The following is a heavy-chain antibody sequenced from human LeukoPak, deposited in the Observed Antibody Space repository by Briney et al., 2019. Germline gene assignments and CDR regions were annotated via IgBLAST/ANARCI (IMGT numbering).Heavy chain of an antibody. D-gene: IGHD5-24*01. J-gene: IGHJ5*02. CDR3: ARSVPGYNLYNWFDP. Sequence: GESLKISCKGSGYSFTSYWIGWVRQMPGKGLEWMGIIYPGDSDTRYSPSFQGQVTISAVKSISTAYLQWSSLKASDTAMYYCARSVPGYNLYNWFDPWGQGTLVTVSS. CDR2: IYPGDSDT. CDR1: GYSFTSYW. V-gene: IGHV5-51*01.